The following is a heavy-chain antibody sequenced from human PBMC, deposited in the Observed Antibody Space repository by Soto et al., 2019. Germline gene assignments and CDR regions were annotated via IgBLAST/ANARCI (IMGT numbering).Heavy chain of an antibody. CDR3: ARGSWYLDAFDI. CDR2: IYYSGST. CDR1: GYSISSGYF. D-gene: IGHD6-13*01. J-gene: IGHJ3*02. Sequence: SETLSLTCVVSGYSISSGYFWGWIRQPPGKALEFIGNIYYSGSTYYNPSLKSRASLSVDTSNNQFSPKLSSVTAADTAVYYCARGSWYLDAFDIWGQRTTVTVSS. V-gene: IGHV4-38-2*01.